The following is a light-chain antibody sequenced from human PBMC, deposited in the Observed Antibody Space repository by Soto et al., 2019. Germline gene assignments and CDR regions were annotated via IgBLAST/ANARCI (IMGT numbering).Light chain of an antibody. CDR1: SSDVGSYDL. J-gene: IGLJ1*01. CDR2: EVT. Sequence: QSVLTQPASVSGSPGQAITLSCTGTSSDVGSYDLVSWYQQHPGKAPKLMIYEVTKRPSGVSNRFSGSKSGNTASLTISGLQAEDEADYYCCSYAGSSTYVFVTGTKVTGL. CDR3: CSYAGSSTYV. V-gene: IGLV2-23*02.